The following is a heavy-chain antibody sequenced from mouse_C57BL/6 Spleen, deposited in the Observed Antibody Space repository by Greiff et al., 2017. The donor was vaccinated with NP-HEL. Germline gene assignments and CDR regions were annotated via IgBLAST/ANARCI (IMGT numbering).Heavy chain of an antibody. V-gene: IGHV5-6*01. CDR1: GFTFSSYG. Sequence: EVNVVESGGDLVKPGGSLKLSCAASGFTFSSYGMSWVRQTPDKRLEWVATISSGGSYTYYPDSVKGRFTISRDNAKNTLYLQMSSLKSEDTAMYYCARHTDGYYVAYWGQGALVTVSA. CDR2: ISSGGSYT. D-gene: IGHD2-3*01. J-gene: IGHJ3*01. CDR3: ARHTDGYYVAY.